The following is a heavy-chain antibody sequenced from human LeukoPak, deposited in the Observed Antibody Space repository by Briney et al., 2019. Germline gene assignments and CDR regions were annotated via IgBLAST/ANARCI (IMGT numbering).Heavy chain of an antibody. Sequence: PSQTLSLTCTVSGDSINSGYHWSWIRQQPGKGLEWIGNIYYNGRTYYKTSLKSRIIISVDMSKNQISLQLSSVTAADTAVYYCARDLRGGPMDVWGKGTPVAVSS. V-gene: IGHV4-31*03. D-gene: IGHD3-16*01. CDR1: GDSINSGYH. J-gene: IGHJ6*03. CDR2: IYYNGRT. CDR3: ARDLRGGPMDV.